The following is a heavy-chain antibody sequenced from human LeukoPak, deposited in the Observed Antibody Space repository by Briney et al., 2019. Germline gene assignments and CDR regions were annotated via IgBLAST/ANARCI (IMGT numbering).Heavy chain of an antibody. J-gene: IGHJ4*02. D-gene: IGHD1-7*01. V-gene: IGHV1-18*01. CDR3: ARDVNWNYSRHFDY. CDR2: ISAYNGNT. Sequence: ASVKVSCKASGYTFTSYGISWVRQAPGQGLEWMGWISAYNGNTNYAQKLRGRVTMTTDTSTSTAYMELRSLRSDDTAVYYCARDVNWNYSRHFDYWGQGTLVTVSS. CDR1: GYTFTSYG.